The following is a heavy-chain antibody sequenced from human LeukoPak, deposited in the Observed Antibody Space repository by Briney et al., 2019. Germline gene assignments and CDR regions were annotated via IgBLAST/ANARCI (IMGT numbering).Heavy chain of an antibody. J-gene: IGHJ5*02. V-gene: IGHV1-18*04. D-gene: IGHD3-10*01. CDR1: GYSFTSYG. CDR2: VSPYNGNT. Sequence: ASVKVSCKASGYSFTSYGISWVRQAPGQGLEWMGWVSPYNGNTNYAQKFPDRVTMTIDTSTSTAYMELRSLRSDDTAVYYCARSFYYYGSGSYYPTWFDLWGQGTLVTVSS. CDR3: ARSFYYYGSGSYYPTWFDL.